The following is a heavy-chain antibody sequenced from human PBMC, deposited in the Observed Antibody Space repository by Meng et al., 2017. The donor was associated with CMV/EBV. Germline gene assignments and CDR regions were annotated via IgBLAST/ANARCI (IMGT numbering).Heavy chain of an antibody. J-gene: IGHJ4*02. V-gene: IGHV5-51*01. Sequence: GESLKISCKGSGYSFTSYWIGWVRQMPGKGLEWMGIIYPGDSDTRYSPSFQGQVTISADKSISTAYLQWSSLKASDTAMYYCARQMRDDSSGWHAFDYWGQGTLVTVSS. CDR3: ARQMRDDSSGWHAFDY. CDR2: IYPGDSDT. D-gene: IGHD6-19*01. CDR1: GYSFTSYW.